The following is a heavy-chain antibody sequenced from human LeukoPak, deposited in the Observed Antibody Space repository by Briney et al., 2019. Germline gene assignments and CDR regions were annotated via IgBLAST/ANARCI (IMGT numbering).Heavy chain of an antibody. D-gene: IGHD2-2*01. V-gene: IGHV4-39*01. CDR3: ARRGTSHWPSEY. Sequence: SETLSLTCTVSGGSISGSTYYWGWIRQPPGKGLEWVGSIYYTGPTYDNPSINSRVTKSVDTSKTRFCLKLSSVTGADTAVYYCARRGTSHWPSEYWGQGTLVTVSS. CDR1: GGSISGSTYY. J-gene: IGHJ4*02. CDR2: IYYTGPT.